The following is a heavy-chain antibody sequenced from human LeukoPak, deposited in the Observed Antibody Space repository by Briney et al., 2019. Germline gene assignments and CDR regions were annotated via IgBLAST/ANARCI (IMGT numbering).Heavy chain of an antibody. Sequence: GESLKTSFNSSGYSLDYFWIGLVRQMPGKGLGWVGINYPGGAETSYSPSFRGQVTISVDEPSRTAHLEWSSLKASDTAIYYRARVSRSRRSGYTSGVPYRGEGSLV. J-gene: IGHJ4*02. CDR3: ARVSRSRRSGYTSGVPY. D-gene: IGHD5-12*01. CDR1: GYSLDYFW. CDR2: NYPGGAET. V-gene: IGHV5-51*04.